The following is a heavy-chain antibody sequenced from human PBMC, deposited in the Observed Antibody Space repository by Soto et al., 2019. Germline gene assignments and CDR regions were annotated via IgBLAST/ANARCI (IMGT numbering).Heavy chain of an antibody. J-gene: IGHJ6*02. D-gene: IGHD6-19*01. Sequence: VQLFESGGGLLQPGGSLRLSCAASGFTFSTYAMTWVRQAPGKGPEWVSSVRGSGGNILYADSAKGRFTISRDNSKNTLYLQMNSLRAGNTAVYYCAKGRAPSGWYPPYYYGMDVWGQGTTVIVSS. V-gene: IGHV3-23*01. CDR3: AKGRAPSGWYPPYYYGMDV. CDR2: VRGSGGNI. CDR1: GFTFSTYA.